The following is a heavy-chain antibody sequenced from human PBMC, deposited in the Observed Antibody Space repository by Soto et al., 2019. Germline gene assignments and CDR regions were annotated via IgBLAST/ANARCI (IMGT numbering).Heavy chain of an antibody. V-gene: IGHV1-69*13. D-gene: IGHD6-13*01. CDR1: GGTFSSYA. J-gene: IGHJ6*02. CDR2: IIPIFGTA. Sequence: SVKVSCKASGGTFSSYAISWGRQAPGQGLEWMGGIIPIFGTANYAQKFQGRVTITADESTSTAYMELSSLRSEDTAVYYCARDKAAAVQRGMDVWGQGTTVTVSS. CDR3: ARDKAAAVQRGMDV.